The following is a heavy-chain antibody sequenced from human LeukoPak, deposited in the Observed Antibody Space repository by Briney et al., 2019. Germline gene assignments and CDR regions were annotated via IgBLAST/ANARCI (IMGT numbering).Heavy chain of an antibody. Sequence: GESLRLSCAASGFTFSSYAMSWVRQAPGKGLEWVSAIVGSGGNMYYADSVKGRFTISRDNFKSTLYLQMNSLRAEDTAVYYCAKGLTWDSTSCSDWGQGTLVTVSS. J-gene: IGHJ4*02. V-gene: IGHV3-23*01. CDR3: AKGLTWDSTSCSD. D-gene: IGHD2-2*01. CDR2: IVGSGGNM. CDR1: GFTFSSYA.